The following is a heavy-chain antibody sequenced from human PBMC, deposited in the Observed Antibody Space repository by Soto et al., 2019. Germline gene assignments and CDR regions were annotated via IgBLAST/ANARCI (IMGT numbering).Heavy chain of an antibody. V-gene: IGHV4-59*01. Sequence: QVQLQESGPGLVKPSETLSLTCTVSGGSISRYYWSWIRQPPGKGLEWIGYIYYSGSTNYNPSLKSRDTIPLDTSQTQFSLKLSSVTAADTAVYYCARSGDGYMPVVSVYWGQGTLVTVSS. CDR3: ARSGDGYMPVVSVY. CDR2: IYYSGST. D-gene: IGHD5-12*01. J-gene: IGHJ4*02. CDR1: GGSISRYY.